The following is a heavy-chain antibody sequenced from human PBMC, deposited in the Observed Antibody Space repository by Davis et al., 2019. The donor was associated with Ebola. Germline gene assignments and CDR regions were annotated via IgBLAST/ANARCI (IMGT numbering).Heavy chain of an antibody. J-gene: IGHJ5*02. Sequence: ASVKVSCKASGYTFTNYGISWVRQAPGQGLEWMGWISAYNGNTNYAQKLQGRATMTTDTSTSTAYMELRSLRSDDTAVYYCARGGRCSGGSCLHSGWFDPWGQGTLVTVSS. V-gene: IGHV1-18*01. CDR3: ARGGRCSGGSCLHSGWFDP. CDR2: ISAYNGNT. CDR1: GYTFTNYG. D-gene: IGHD2-15*01.